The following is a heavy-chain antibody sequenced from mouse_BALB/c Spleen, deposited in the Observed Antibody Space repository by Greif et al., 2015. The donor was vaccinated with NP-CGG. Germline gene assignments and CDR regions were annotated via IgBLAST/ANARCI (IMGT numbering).Heavy chain of an antibody. V-gene: IGHV1-80*01. CDR1: GYAFSSYW. CDR2: IYPGDGDT. Sequence: QVQLQQSGAELVRPGSSVKISCKASGYAFSSYWMNWVKQRPGQGLEWIGQIYPGDGDTNYNGKFKGKATLTADKSSSTAYMQLSSLTSEDSAVYFCASIYYYGSSSQNFDVWGAGTTVTVSS. CDR3: ASIYYYGSSSQNFDV. J-gene: IGHJ1*01. D-gene: IGHD1-1*01.